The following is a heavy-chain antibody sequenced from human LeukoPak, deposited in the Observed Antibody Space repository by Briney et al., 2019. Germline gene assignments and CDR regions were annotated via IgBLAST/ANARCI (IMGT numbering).Heavy chain of an antibody. CDR3: AKVRSGWYDY. D-gene: IGHD6-19*01. CDR1: GFTFSSYA. Sequence: GGSLRLSCAASGFTFSSYAMSWVRQAPGKGLEWVSTISGSGYNTYYADSVKGRFTISRDNSKNTLYLQMNSLRAEDTAVYYCAKVRSGWYDYWGQGTLVTVSS. CDR2: ISGSGYNT. V-gene: IGHV3-23*01. J-gene: IGHJ4*02.